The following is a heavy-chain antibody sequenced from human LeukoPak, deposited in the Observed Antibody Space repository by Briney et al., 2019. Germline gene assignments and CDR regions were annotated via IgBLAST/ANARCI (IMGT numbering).Heavy chain of an antibody. CDR1: GGSISNYY. D-gene: IGHD1-20*01. V-gene: IGHV4-4*07. J-gene: IGHJ4*02. Sequence: MPSETLSLTCTVSGGSISNYYWSWVRQPAGKGLEWIGRIYASGSTNYHPSLQSRVTMSIDTSKNQFSLKLSSVTAADTAVYYCARGGITGTPSGYWGQGTLVTVSS. CDR3: ARGGITGTPSGY. CDR2: IYASGST.